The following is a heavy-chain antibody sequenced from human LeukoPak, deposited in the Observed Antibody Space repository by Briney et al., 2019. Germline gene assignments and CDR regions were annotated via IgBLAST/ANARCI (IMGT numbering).Heavy chain of an antibody. CDR2: IYYSGST. CDR1: GGSISSYY. V-gene: IGHV4-59*01. D-gene: IGHD1-7*01. CDR3: ARDNWNYGSSMDV. J-gene: IGHJ6*02. Sequence: SETLSRTCTVSGGSISSYYWSWIRQPPGKGLEWIGYIYYSGSTNYNPSLKSRVTISVDTSKNQFSLKLSSVTAADTAVYHCARDNWNYGSSMDVWGQGTTVTVSS.